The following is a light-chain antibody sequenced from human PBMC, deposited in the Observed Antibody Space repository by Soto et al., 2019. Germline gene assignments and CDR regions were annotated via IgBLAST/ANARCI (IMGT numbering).Light chain of an antibody. Sequence: VVMTQSPATLSVSPGERVTLSCRASQSVTNNLAWYHQRPGQAPKLLMYSASARATGVPARFSGSGSGTEFTLTISSLQSEDFGVYYCRQYDYWWTFGQGTKVDIK. CDR1: QSVTNN. CDR3: RQYDYWWT. CDR2: SAS. V-gene: IGKV3-15*01. J-gene: IGKJ1*01.